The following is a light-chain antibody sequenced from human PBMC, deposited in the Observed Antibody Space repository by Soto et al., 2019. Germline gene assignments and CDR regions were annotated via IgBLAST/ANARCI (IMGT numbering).Light chain of an antibody. CDR3: SSYTRSTSLGVI. V-gene: IGLV2-14*01. J-gene: IGLJ2*01. CDR2: EVS. Sequence: QSVLTQPASVSGSPGQSITISCTGTSSDVGGYDYVSWYQQHPGKAPKLMIYEVSNRPSGVSNRFSGSKSGNTASLTISGLQAEDEADYYCSSYTRSTSLGVIFGGGTKVTVL. CDR1: SSDVGGYDY.